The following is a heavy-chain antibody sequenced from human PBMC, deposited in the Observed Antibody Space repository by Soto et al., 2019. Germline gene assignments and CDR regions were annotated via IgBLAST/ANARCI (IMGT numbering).Heavy chain of an antibody. D-gene: IGHD2-2*02. CDR3: SICPLVFFYYFES. J-gene: IGHJ4*01. Sequence: QVQLVQFGTEVQKPGSSVKVSCKASGGTFRNYPINWVRQAPGQGLEWMGSMFPLTDIPAYAQNFQARLPISADKSTSTAFMELSSLTSYDSSRDFCSICPLVFFYYFESWCHGTRVTVSS. V-gene: IGHV1-69*02. CDR2: MFPLTDIP. CDR1: GGTFRNYP.